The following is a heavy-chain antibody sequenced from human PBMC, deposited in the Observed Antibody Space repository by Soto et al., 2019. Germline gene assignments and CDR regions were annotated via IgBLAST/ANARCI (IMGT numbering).Heavy chain of an antibody. J-gene: IGHJ6*03. Sequence: SETLSLTCAVYGGSFSGYYWSWIRQPPGKGLEWIGEINHSGSTNYNPSLKSRVTISVDTSKNQFSLKLSSVTAADTAVYYCTRGIAAAGRYNYYYYYMDVWGKGTTVTVSS. CDR1: GGSFSGYY. CDR3: TRGIAAAGRYNYYYYYMDV. D-gene: IGHD6-13*01. CDR2: INHSGST. V-gene: IGHV4-34*01.